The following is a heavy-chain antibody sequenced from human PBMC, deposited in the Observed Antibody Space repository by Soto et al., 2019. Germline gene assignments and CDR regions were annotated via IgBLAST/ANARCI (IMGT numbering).Heavy chain of an antibody. J-gene: IGHJ4*02. Sequence: GGSLTLSCTASGFTFGDYAMSWVRQAPGKGLEWAGFIRSKAYGGTTEYAASVKGRFTISRDDSKSIAYLQMNSLKTEDTAVYYCTRSPRVTMVPGVIISLFFDYWGQGTLVTVSS. CDR2: IRSKAYGGTT. V-gene: IGHV3-49*04. D-gene: IGHD3-10*01. CDR1: GFTFGDYA. CDR3: TRSPRVTMVPGVIISLFFDY.